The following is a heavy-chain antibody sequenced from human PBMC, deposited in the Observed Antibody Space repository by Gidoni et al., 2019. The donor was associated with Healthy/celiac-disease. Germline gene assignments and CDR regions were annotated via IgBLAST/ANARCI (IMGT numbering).Heavy chain of an antibody. Sequence: QVQLVESGGGLVKPGGSLRLSCAASGFTFSDYYMSWIRQAPGKGLEWFSYISSSGSTIYYADSVKGRFTISRDNAKNSLYLQMNSLRAEDTAVYYCARRYCGGDCYRRDYYYGMDVWGQGTTVTVSS. D-gene: IGHD2-21*02. V-gene: IGHV3-11*04. CDR3: ARRYCGGDCYRRDYYYGMDV. J-gene: IGHJ6*02. CDR2: ISSSGSTI. CDR1: GFTFSDYY.